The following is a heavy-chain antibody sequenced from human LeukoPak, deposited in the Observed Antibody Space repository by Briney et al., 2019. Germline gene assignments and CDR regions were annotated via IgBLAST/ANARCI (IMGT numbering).Heavy chain of an antibody. Sequence: GGSLRLSCVASGFTFSSRDWMTWVRQAPGKGLEWVANIKQDGSEKNYVDSVKGRFTISRDNAKNSVDLQMNSLRVEDTAVYYCARETYSRYYYYYYMDVWGKGTTVTVSS. J-gene: IGHJ6*03. CDR1: GFTFSSRDW. V-gene: IGHV3-7*01. D-gene: IGHD2-15*01. CDR2: IKQDGSEK. CDR3: ARETYSRYYYYYYMDV.